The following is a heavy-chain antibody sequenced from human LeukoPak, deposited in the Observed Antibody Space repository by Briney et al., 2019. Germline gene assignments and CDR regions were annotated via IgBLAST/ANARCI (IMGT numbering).Heavy chain of an antibody. J-gene: IGHJ4*02. CDR3: ARDWSGYRQNNNDY. D-gene: IGHD3-3*01. CDR1: GYTFTGYY. V-gene: IGHV1-2*02. Sequence: ASVKVSCKASGYTFTGYYMHWVRQAPGQGLEWMGWINPNSGGTNYAQKFQGRVTMTRGTSIGTAYMELSRLRSDDTAVYYCARDWSGYRQNNNDYWGQGTLVTVSS. CDR2: INPNSGGT.